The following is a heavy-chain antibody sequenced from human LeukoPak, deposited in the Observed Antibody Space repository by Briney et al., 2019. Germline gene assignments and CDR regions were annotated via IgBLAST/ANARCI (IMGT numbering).Heavy chain of an antibody. V-gene: IGHV4-34*01. CDR1: GGSFSGYY. CDR3: ARGPRWLQLRY. Sequence: SETLSLTCAVYGGSFSGYYWSWIRQPPGKGLEWIGEINHSGSTYYNPSLKSRVTISVDTSKNQFSLKLSSVTAADTAVYYCARGPRWLQLRYWGQGTLVTVSS. CDR2: INHSGST. D-gene: IGHD5-24*01. J-gene: IGHJ4*02.